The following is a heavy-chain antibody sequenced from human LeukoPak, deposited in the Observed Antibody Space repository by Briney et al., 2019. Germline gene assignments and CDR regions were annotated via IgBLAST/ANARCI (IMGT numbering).Heavy chain of an antibody. CDR1: GGSISSGGYY. V-gene: IGHV4-31*03. CDR3: ARMPDILTGLDS. CDR2: IYYSGST. Sequence: PSQTLSLTCTVSGGSISSGGYYWSWIRQHPGKGLEWIGYIYYSGSTNYNPSLKSRVTISLDTSKNQFSLKLSSVTTADTTVYYCARMPDILTGLDSWGQGTLVTVSS. D-gene: IGHD3-9*01. J-gene: IGHJ4*02.